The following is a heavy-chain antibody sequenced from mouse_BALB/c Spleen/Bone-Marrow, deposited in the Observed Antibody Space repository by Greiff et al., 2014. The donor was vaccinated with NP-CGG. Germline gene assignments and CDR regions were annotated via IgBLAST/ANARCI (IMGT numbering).Heavy chain of an antibody. CDR3: ARWDYYGYAMDY. Sequence: SGPELVKPGASMKISCKASGYSFTGYTMNWVKQSHGKNLEWIGLINPYNGGTSYNQKLMGKATLTVDKSSSTAYMELLSLTSEDSAVYYCARWDYYGYAMDYWGQGTSVTVSS. D-gene: IGHD1-1*01. CDR2: INPYNGGT. CDR1: GYSFTGYT. V-gene: IGHV1-18*01. J-gene: IGHJ4*01.